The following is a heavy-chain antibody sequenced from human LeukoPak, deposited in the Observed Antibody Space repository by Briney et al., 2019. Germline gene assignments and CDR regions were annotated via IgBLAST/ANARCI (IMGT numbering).Heavy chain of an antibody. D-gene: IGHD5-18*01. CDR3: STDLAAMVRAIDY. J-gene: IGHJ4*01. V-gene: IGHV3-15*01. CDR2: IKSKSDGGTT. Sequence: GGSLRLSCVASGFTFNNAWMTWVRQAPGKGLEWVGRIKSKSDGGTTDYTAPVKGRFTISRDDSKNTLHLQMNSLKTEDTAVYYCSTDLAAMVRAIDYWGHGTLVTVSS. CDR1: GFTFNNAW.